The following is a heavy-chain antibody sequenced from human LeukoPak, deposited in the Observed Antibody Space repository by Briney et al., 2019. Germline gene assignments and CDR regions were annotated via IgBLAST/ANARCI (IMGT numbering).Heavy chain of an antibody. V-gene: IGHV3-49*04. J-gene: IGHJ4*02. D-gene: IGHD3/OR15-3a*01. Sequence: PGGSLRLSCTASGFTFGDYAMSWVRQAPGKGLEWVGFIRSKAYGGTTEYAASVKGRFTISRDDSKSIVSLQMNRPKTDDTAVYYCTRGIKVWTPYYFDYWGQGTLVTVSS. CDR3: TRGIKVWTPYYFDY. CDR2: IRSKAYGGTT. CDR1: GFTFGDYA.